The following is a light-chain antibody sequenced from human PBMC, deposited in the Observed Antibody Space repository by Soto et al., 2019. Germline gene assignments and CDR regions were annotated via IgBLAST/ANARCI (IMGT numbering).Light chain of an antibody. J-gene: IGLJ1*01. CDR2: DVS. V-gene: IGLV2-11*01. CDR1: SSDVGGYNY. Sequence: ALTQPRSVSGSPGQSVTISCTGTSSDVGGYNYVSWYQQHPGKAPKLMIYDVSKRPSGVPDRFSGSKSGNTASLTISGLQAEDEADYYCCSYAGSYTYVVGTGTKVTVL. CDR3: CSYAGSYTYV.